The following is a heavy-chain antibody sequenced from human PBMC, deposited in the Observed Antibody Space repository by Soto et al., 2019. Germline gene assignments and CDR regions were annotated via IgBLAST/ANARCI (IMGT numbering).Heavy chain of an antibody. Sequence: GASVKVSCKASGYTFTSYGISWVRQAPGQGLEWMGWISAYNGNTNYAQKLQGRVTMTTDTSTGTAYMELSSLRSEDTAVYYCASGKAYVLLWFGTTELDYWGQGTLVTVSS. J-gene: IGHJ4*02. V-gene: IGHV1-18*01. CDR1: GYTFTSYG. CDR3: ASGKAYVLLWFGTTELDY. D-gene: IGHD3-10*01. CDR2: ISAYNGNT.